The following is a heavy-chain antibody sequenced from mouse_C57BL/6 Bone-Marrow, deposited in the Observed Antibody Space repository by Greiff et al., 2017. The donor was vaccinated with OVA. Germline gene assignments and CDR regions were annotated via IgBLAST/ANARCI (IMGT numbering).Heavy chain of an antibody. V-gene: IGHV3-6*01. CDR3: ARESFYYGNFGAY. CDR2: ISYDGSN. Sequence: EVKLVESGPGLVKPSQSLSLTCSVTGYSITSGYYWNWIRQFPGNKLEWMGYISYDGSNNYNPSLKNRISITRDTSKNQFFLKLNSVTTEDTATYYCARESFYYGNFGAYWCQGTLVTVSA. D-gene: IGHD2-1*01. J-gene: IGHJ3*01. CDR1: GYSITSGYY.